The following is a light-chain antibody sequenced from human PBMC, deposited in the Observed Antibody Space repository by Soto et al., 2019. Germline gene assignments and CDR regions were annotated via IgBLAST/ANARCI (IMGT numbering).Light chain of an antibody. V-gene: IGLV2-14*01. Sequence: QSALTQPASVSGSPGQSITISCTGTSSDVGGYNYVSWYQQHPGKAPKLMIYAVSNRPSGVSNRFSGSKSGNTASLTISGLQAEDEADYYCSSYTGSSTLFYVFGTGTKLTVL. CDR3: SSYTGSSTLFYV. CDR2: AVS. J-gene: IGLJ1*01. CDR1: SSDVGGYNY.